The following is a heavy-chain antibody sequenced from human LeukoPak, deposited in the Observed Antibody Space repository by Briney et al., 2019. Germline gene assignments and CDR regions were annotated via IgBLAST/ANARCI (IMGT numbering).Heavy chain of an antibody. D-gene: IGHD6-6*01. CDR1: GYTFTSYD. CDR2: MNPNSGNT. V-gene: IGHV1-8*01. Sequence: GASVKVSCKASGYTFTSYDISWVRQATGQGLEWMGWMNPNSGNTGYAQKFQGRVTMTRNTSISTAYLELSSLRSEDTAVYYCATLDVGWAARHLPSYYYYYHMDVWGKGTTVTVSS. CDR3: ATLDVGWAARHLPSYYYYYHMDV. J-gene: IGHJ6*03.